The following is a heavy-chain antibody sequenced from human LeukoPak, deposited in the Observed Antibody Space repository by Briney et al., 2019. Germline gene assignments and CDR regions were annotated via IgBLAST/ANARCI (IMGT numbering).Heavy chain of an antibody. CDR1: GFTLSSYE. V-gene: IGHV3-48*03. CDR2: ISRTGNSI. CDR3: ARGPYSSNWYVDY. J-gene: IGHJ4*02. Sequence: GGSLRLSCAASGFTLSSYEMNWVRLAPGKGLQCISHISRTGNSIYDADSVKGRFTISRDSAKNSLYLQMNSLRAEDTAVYYCARGPYSSNWYVDYWGQGTLVTVSS. D-gene: IGHD6-13*01.